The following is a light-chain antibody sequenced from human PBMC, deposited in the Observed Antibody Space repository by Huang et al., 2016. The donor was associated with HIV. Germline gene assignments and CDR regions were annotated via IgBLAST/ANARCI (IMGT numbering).Light chain of an antibody. V-gene: IGKV4-1*01. CDR2: WAS. Sequence: DIVVTQSPDSLALSVGERAAINCTSSQSVFSSSKTKHYVSWFQVKPGHPPKLLIYWASTRESGVPDRFSGSGSGTDFTLTINNLQSEDVAVYYCHQYYTTPQTFGQGTKV. CDR1: QSVFSSSKTKHY. J-gene: IGKJ1*01. CDR3: HQYYTTPQT.